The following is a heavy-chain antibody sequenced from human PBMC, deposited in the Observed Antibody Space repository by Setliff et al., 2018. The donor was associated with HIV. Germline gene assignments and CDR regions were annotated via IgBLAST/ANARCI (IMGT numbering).Heavy chain of an antibody. V-gene: IGHV4-59*11. D-gene: IGHD5-12*01. CDR2: IYYSGTT. J-gene: IGHJ4*02. CDR1: GVSMSSHY. Sequence: PSETLSLTCNVSGVSMSSHYWSWIRQAPGQPPNKGLEWIGNIYYSGTTNYNPSLESRVTISIDTSKSQFSLKLTSVTTADTAMCYCAGRGGYNDWYFDYWGQGALVT. CDR3: AGRGGYNDWYFDY.